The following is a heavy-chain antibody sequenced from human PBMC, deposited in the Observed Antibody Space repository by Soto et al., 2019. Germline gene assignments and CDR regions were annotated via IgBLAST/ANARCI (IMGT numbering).Heavy chain of an antibody. D-gene: IGHD3-22*01. Sequence: EVQLVESGGGLVQPGGSLRLSCAASGFTVSSNYMSWVRQAPGKGLEWVSVIYSDGSTYYADSVNGRFTISRHNSKNTLYLQMNSLRAEDTAVYYCARDPYYDSSGYLASNGMDVWGQGTTVTVSS. J-gene: IGHJ6*02. CDR2: IYSDGST. CDR3: ARDPYYDSSGYLASNGMDV. V-gene: IGHV3-53*04. CDR1: GFTVSSNY.